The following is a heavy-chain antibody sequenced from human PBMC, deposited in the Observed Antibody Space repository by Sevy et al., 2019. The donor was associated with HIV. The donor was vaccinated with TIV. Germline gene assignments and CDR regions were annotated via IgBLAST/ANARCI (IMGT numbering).Heavy chain of an antibody. Sequence: GGSLRLSCAASGFTFTTYAMCWVRQAPGKGLKWVSTRSGSGASTYYADSVKGRFTISRANSRNTPFLQMDSLRAEDTAVYYCAKDFYDSSDYYPMEAFDIWGQGTMVTVSS. J-gene: IGHJ3*02. CDR2: RSGSGAST. V-gene: IGHV3-23*01. CDR1: GFTFTTYA. CDR3: AKDFYDSSDYYPMEAFDI. D-gene: IGHD3-22*01.